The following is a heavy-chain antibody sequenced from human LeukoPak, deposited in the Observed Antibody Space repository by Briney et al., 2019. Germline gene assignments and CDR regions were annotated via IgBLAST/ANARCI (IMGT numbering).Heavy chain of an antibody. CDR2: IKSKSDGGTT. D-gene: IGHD1-26*01. V-gene: IGHV3-15*05. J-gene: IGHJ4*02. Sequence: TSGGSLRLSCAASGFTFSNAWMSWVRQAPGKGLEWVGRIKSKSDGGTTDYTAPVKGRFTISRDDSKNTLYLQMNSLRVEDTAVYYCARALGSGTSDHWGQGTLVTVSS. CDR3: ARALGSGTSDH. CDR1: GFTFSNAW.